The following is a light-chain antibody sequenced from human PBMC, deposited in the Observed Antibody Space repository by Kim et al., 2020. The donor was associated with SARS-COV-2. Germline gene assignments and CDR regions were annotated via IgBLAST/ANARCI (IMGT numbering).Light chain of an antibody. CDR3: KSRDSSGNVV. CDR2: GRN. J-gene: IGLJ2*01. V-gene: IGLV3-19*01. CDR1: SLRSYY. Sequence: SSELTQDPAVSVALGQTVRIKCQGDSLRSYYASWYQQKPGQAPVLVIYGRNNRPSGIPDRFSGSTSGNTASLTITGAQAEDEADYYCKSRDSSGNVVFGGGTQLTVL.